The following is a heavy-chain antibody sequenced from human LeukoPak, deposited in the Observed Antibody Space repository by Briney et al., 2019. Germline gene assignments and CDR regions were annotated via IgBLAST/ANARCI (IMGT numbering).Heavy chain of an antibody. Sequence: ASVKVSCEASGYTFTAYYMHWVRQAPGQGLERMGWIHPNSGGTNYAQKFQGRVTMTRDTSISTASMELSRLTSDDTAVYYCVGVTYSAYDDFDYWGQGTLVTVSS. J-gene: IGHJ4*02. D-gene: IGHD5-12*01. V-gene: IGHV1-2*02. CDR1: GYTFTAYY. CDR2: IHPNSGGT. CDR3: VGVTYSAYDDFDY.